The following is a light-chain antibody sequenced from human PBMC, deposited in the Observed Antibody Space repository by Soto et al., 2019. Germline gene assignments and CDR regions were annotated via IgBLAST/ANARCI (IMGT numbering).Light chain of an antibody. J-gene: IGKJ1*01. V-gene: IGKV1-12*01. CDR3: LQVNSFPRT. Sequence: DIQITHSPSSLSASIGDRVTITCRASQGIGLRLAWFQQKPGKAPQFLIQAASSLQSGVPSRFSGSGSGTEFILTINSLQPEDVAVYYCLQVNSFPRTLGQGTKVDIK. CDR2: AAS. CDR1: QGIGLR.